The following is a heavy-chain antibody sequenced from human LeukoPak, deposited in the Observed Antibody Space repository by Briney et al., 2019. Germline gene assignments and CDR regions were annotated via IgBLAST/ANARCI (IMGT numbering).Heavy chain of an antibody. V-gene: IGHV4-39*01. Sequence: SETLSLTCSVSGSSISTSGYYWGWIRQPPGKGLEYFGSMYYSGSTDYNPSLKSRVTVSVDTSNNHFSLRLSSVTAADAAVYYCARRRGMFSYYFDYWGQGTLVTVSS. CDR2: MYYSGST. J-gene: IGHJ4*02. CDR3: ARRRGMFSYYFDY. CDR1: GSSISTSGYY. D-gene: IGHD3-10*02.